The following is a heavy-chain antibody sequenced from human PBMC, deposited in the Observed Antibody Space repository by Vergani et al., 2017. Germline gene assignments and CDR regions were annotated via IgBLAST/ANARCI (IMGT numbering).Heavy chain of an antibody. J-gene: IGHJ6*02. D-gene: IGHD3-16*01. CDR2: IYYSGST. CDR1: GGSISSSSHF. CDR3: ARHDSGHYDSSYYGLDV. V-gene: IGHV4-39*01. Sequence: QLQLHKSGPGLVQPSETLSLTCTLSGGSISSSSHFWGWLRQTPGKALEWIGSIYYSGSTYYNPSLKSRVSISVDTSKNQFSLKLSSVTAADSAVYYCARHDSGHYDSSYYGLDVWGQGTTVTVSS.